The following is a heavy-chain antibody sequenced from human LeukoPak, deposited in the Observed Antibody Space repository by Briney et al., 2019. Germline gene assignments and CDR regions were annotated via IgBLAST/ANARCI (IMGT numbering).Heavy chain of an antibody. J-gene: IGHJ4*02. CDR2: ISSNGGNT. CDR3: ARSRDGYKIFDY. CDR1: GFTFSSYA. D-gene: IGHD5-24*01. V-gene: IGHV3-64*01. Sequence: PGGSLRLSCAASGFTFSSYAMHWVRHAPGKGLEYVSVISSNGGNTYYANSVKGRFTISRDNSKNTLYLQMGSLRAEDMAVYYCARSRDGYKIFDYWGQGTLVTVSS.